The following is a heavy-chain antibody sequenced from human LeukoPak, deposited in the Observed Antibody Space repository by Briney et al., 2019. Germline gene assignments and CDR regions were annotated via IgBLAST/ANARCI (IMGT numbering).Heavy chain of an antibody. Sequence: GGSLRLSCAASRFTFSTYSMNWVRQAPGKGLEWVSAISGSGGSTYYADSVKGRFTISRDNSKNTLYLQMNSLRAEDTAVYYCAKEGRGGSGWPATLGYFYYYYYMDVWGKGTTVTISS. CDR2: ISGSGGST. V-gene: IGHV3-23*01. CDR1: RFTFSTYS. J-gene: IGHJ6*03. CDR3: AKEGRGGSGWPATLGYFYYYYYMDV. D-gene: IGHD6-19*01.